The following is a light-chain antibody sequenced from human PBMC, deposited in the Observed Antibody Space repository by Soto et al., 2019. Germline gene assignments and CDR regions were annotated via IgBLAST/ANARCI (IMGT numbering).Light chain of an antibody. V-gene: IGKV4-1*01. CDR1: YIVLYSSNNKNY. Sequence: EIVMTPSPDSLAVSIWDRATLNCQSSYIVLYSSNNKNYLSWYRQKTGQTPELLIYWASIRESGVPDRFSGSGSGTDCTLTISRLQAEDVALYYCQQYYVSPITFGQGTRLEIK. CDR3: QQYYVSPIT. CDR2: WAS. J-gene: IGKJ5*01.